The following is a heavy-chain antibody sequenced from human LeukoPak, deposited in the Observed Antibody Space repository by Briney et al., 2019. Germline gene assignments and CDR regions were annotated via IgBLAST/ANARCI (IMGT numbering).Heavy chain of an antibody. CDR2: VYPGDSDI. V-gene: IGHV5-51*01. D-gene: IGHD6-19*01. Sequence: GESLKISCKGSGYSFTNYWIGWVRQMPGKGLEWMGLVYPGDSDIRYSPSFDGQVTISADRSITTAYLQWSSLKASDTAIYYCARRRGGWYYFDYWSQGTLVTVSS. CDR3: ARRRGGWYYFDY. CDR1: GYSFTNYW. J-gene: IGHJ4*02.